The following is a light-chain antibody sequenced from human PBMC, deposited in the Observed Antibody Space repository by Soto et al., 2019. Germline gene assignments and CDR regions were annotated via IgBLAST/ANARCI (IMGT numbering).Light chain of an antibody. CDR3: QHYGSLLSIT. CDR2: GAS. J-gene: IGKJ5*01. CDR1: QSVSSNY. V-gene: IGKV3-20*01. Sequence: ESVLTQSPGSLSFSPGERATLSCRASQSVSSNYLAWYQHKPGQAPRLLIYGASSRATGIPDRFSGSGSGTDFTLTISRLEPEDIAVYYCQHYGSLLSITFGQGTRLEIK.